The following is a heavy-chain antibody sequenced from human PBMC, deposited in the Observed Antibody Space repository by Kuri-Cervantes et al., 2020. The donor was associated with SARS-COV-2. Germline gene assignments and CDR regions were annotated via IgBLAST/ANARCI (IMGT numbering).Heavy chain of an antibody. Sequence: GSLRHPCTVSGGSIKNYFWTWIRQSPGKGLEWIGHIYSTGATNYNPSLTSRVAISLDTSKGQFSLKLNSVTAADTALYYCARESGWLYTLGPGFDSWGRGTLVTVSS. CDR3: ARESGWLYTLGPGFDS. V-gene: IGHV4-59*01. CDR1: GGSIKNYF. CDR2: IYSTGAT. D-gene: IGHD3-22*01. J-gene: IGHJ4*02.